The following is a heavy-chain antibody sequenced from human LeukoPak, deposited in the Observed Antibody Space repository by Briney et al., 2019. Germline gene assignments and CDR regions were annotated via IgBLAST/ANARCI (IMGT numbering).Heavy chain of an antibody. CDR1: GYTFSSYG. J-gene: IGHJ3*02. D-gene: IGHD3-22*01. CDR2: VSASNGNT. V-gene: IGHV1-18*01. Sequence: ASVKVSCKASGYTFSSYGISWVRQAPGQGLEWMGWVSASNGNTNYAQKLQGRVTMTTDTSTSTAYMELRSLRSDDTAVYYCARDTRSYYYDSSGSFDIWGQGTMVTVSS. CDR3: ARDTRSYYYDSSGSFDI.